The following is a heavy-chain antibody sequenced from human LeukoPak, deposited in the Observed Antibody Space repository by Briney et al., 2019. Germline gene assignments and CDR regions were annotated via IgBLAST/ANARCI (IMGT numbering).Heavy chain of an antibody. V-gene: IGHV3-73*01. CDR1: GFTFSDSA. J-gene: IGHJ4*01. Sequence: GGSLRLSCAASGFTFSDSAMHWVRQASGTGLEWVARIRSKANTYAASYAASVKGRVTIARDDSKNTASLQMNSLKTEDTAVYYCMARGDSYGLFDYWGHGTLVSVFS. CDR2: IRSKANTYAA. D-gene: IGHD5-18*01. CDR3: MARGDSYGLFDY.